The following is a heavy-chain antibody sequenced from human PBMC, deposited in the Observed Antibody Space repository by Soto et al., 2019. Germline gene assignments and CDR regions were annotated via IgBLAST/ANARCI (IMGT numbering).Heavy chain of an antibody. V-gene: IGHV3-74*01. Sequence: HPGGSLRLSCAASGFTFSSYWMHWVRQAPGKGLVWVSRINSDGSSTSYADSVKGRFTISRDNAKDTLYLQMNSLRAEDTAVYYCARVMDSNPPRYYGMDVWGQGTTVTVSS. CDR3: ARVMDSNPPRYYGMDV. CDR2: INSDGSST. CDR1: GFTFSSYW. J-gene: IGHJ6*02. D-gene: IGHD2-2*03.